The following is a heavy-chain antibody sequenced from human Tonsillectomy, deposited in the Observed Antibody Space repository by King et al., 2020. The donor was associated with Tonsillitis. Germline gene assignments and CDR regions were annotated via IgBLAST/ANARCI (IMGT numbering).Heavy chain of an antibody. D-gene: IGHD1-1*01. J-gene: IGHJ3*02. CDR3: ARESHDFEAFDI. V-gene: IGHV1-8*01. Sequence: VQLVESGAEVKKPGASVKVSCKASGYTFTSYDINWVRQATGQGLEWMGWMNPISGNTVYAQKFQGRVTMTRNTSITTAYMELSSLRSEVTAVYYCARESHDFEAFDIWGQGTMVTVSS. CDR2: MNPISGNT. CDR1: GYTFTSYD.